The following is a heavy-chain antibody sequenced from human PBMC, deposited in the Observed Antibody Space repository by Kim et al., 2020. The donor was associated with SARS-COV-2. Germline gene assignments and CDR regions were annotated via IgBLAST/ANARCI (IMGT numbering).Heavy chain of an antibody. Sequence: GGSLRLSCAASGFTFSSYSMNWVRQAPGKGLEWVSYISSSSTSIHYADSVKGRFTISRDNAKNSLYVQMNSLRAEDTAVYFCARGKASSSWYEGVDYWG. J-gene: IGHJ4*01. V-gene: IGHV3-48*04. D-gene: IGHD6-13*01. CDR3: ARGKASSSWYEGVDY. CDR2: ISSSSTSI. CDR1: GFTFSSYS.